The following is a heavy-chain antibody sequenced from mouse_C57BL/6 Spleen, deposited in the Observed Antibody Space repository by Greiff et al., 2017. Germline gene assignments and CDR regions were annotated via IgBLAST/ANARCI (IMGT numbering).Heavy chain of an antibody. Sequence: EVKLVESGAELVKPGASVKLSCTASGFNIQDYYMHWVKQRTEQGLEWIGRIDPEDGETKYAPKFQGKATITADTSSNTAYLQLSSLTSEDTAVYYCASYYYGSSYFDYWGQGTTLTVSS. D-gene: IGHD1-1*01. J-gene: IGHJ2*01. CDR1: GFNIQDYY. V-gene: IGHV14-2*01. CDR3: ASYYYGSSYFDY. CDR2: IDPEDGET.